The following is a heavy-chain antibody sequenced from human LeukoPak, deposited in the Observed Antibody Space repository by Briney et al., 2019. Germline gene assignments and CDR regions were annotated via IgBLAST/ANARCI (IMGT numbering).Heavy chain of an antibody. CDR2: ISAYNGNT. J-gene: IGHJ4*02. V-gene: IGHV1-18*01. Sequence: GASVKVSCKASGYTSTSYGISWVRQAPGQGLEWMGWISAYNGNTNYAQKLQGRVTMTTDTSTSTAYIELRSLRSDDTAVYYCAREYSGYDWGHFDYWGQGTLVTVSS. CDR3: AREYSGYDWGHFDY. D-gene: IGHD5-12*01. CDR1: GYTSTSYG.